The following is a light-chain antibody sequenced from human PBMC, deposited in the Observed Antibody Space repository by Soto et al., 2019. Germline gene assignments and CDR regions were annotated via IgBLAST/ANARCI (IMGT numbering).Light chain of an antibody. J-gene: IGLJ2*01. Sequence: QSVLTQPPSASATPGQRVTISCSGSSSNIGSNPVSWYQQLPGTAPKSLIYSDNQRPSGVPDRISGSRSGTSASLVISGLQSEDEAEYYCAAWDDSLRGRVFGGGTKLTVL. CDR2: SDN. V-gene: IGLV1-44*01. CDR3: AAWDDSLRGRV. CDR1: SSNIGSNP.